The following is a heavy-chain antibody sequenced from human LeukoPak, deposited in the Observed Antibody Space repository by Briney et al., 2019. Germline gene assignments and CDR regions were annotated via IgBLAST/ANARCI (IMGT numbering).Heavy chain of an antibody. CDR2: ISGSGGST. J-gene: IGHJ5*02. CDR3: AKDRKYCSGGSCYSDNWFDP. Sequence: GGSLRLSCAASGFTSSSYAMSWVRQAPGKGLEWVSAISGSGGSTYYADSVKGRFTISRDNSKNTLYLQMNSLRAEDTAVYYCAKDRKYCSGGSCYSDNWFDPWGQGTLVTVSS. D-gene: IGHD2-15*01. CDR1: GFTSSSYA. V-gene: IGHV3-23*01.